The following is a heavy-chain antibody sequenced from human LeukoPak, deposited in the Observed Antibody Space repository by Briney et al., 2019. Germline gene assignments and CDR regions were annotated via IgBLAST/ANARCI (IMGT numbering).Heavy chain of an antibody. CDR3: AIGGDSSASCYRCFNY. J-gene: IGHJ4*02. V-gene: IGHV5-51*01. D-gene: IGHD2-2*01. CDR2: IYPDDSDT. Sequence: GESLKISCEGSGYSFTNYWIGWVRQMPGKGLEWMGVIYPDDSDTRYSPSFQGQVTISADKSIGTAYLQWSSLKASDTAMYYCAIGGDSSASCYRCFNYWGQGTLVTVSS. CDR1: GYSFTNYW.